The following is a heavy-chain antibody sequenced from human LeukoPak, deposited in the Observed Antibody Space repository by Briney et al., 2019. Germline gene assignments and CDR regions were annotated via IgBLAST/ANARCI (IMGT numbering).Heavy chain of an antibody. CDR1: GYTLTELS. V-gene: IGHV1-24*01. CDR3: ATINPYAVGFDY. Sequence: ASVKASCKVSGYTLTELSMHWVRQAPGKGLEWMGGFDPEDGETIYAQKFQGRVTMTEDTSTDTAYMELSSLRSEDTAVYYCATINPYAVGFDYWGQGTLVTVSS. D-gene: IGHD4-23*01. CDR2: FDPEDGET. J-gene: IGHJ4*02.